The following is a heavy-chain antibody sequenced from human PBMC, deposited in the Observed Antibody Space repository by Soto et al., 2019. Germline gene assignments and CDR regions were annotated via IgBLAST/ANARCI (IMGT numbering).Heavy chain of an antibody. CDR2: IYPGDSDT. CDR3: ARLNTRQQHLFDY. Sequence: GESLKISCKGSGYSFTSYWIGWVRQMPGKGLEWMGIIYPGDSDTRYSPSFQGQVTISADKSISTADLQWSSLKASVTAMYYCARLNTRQQHLFDYWGQGTLVTVSS. J-gene: IGHJ4*02. CDR1: GYSFTSYW. V-gene: IGHV5-51*01. D-gene: IGHD6-13*01.